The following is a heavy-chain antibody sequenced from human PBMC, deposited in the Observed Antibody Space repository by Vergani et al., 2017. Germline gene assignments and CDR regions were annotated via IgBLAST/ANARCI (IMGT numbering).Heavy chain of an antibody. D-gene: IGHD6-19*01. J-gene: IGHJ4*02. CDR3: AKAGLGGSGWAYFDY. V-gene: IGHV3-9*01. Sequence: EVQLVESGGGLVQPGRSLRLSCAASGFTFDDYAMHWVRQAPGKGLEWVSGINWNSDSIAYADSVKGRFTISRDNAKNSLYLQMNSLRPEDTALYYCAKAGLGGSGWAYFDYWGQGTLVTVSS. CDR1: GFTFDDYA. CDR2: INWNSDSI.